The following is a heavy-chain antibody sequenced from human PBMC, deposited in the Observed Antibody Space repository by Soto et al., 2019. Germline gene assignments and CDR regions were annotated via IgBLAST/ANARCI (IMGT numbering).Heavy chain of an antibody. V-gene: IGHV1-69*02. CDR3: ATNYGSGSTHFDY. CDR2: VIPMLGMA. Sequence: QVQLVQSGAEVKKPGSSVKVSCTASEGTFNSYTLSWVRQAPGQGLEWMGRVIPMLGMADFAQKFQGRVMITADNSTSTAYMVLSSLRSDDTGLYYCATNYGSGSTHFDYWGQGTLITVSS. CDR1: EGTFNSYT. D-gene: IGHD3-10*01. J-gene: IGHJ4*02.